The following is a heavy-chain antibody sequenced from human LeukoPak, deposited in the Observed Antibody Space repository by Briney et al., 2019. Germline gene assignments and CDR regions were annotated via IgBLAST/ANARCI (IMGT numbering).Heavy chain of an antibody. D-gene: IGHD1-26*01. CDR2: VHGDGNNI. CDR1: GFPFSSYA. CDR3: ARARVGDPTDY. J-gene: IGHJ4*02. V-gene: IGHV3-74*01. Sequence: GGSLRLSCAASGFPFSSYAMYWIRQAPGKGLVWVSRVHGDGNNIGYADSVRGRFTISRDNAKNTLYLQMNSLRPEDTAVYYCARARVGDPTDYWGQGTLVTVSS.